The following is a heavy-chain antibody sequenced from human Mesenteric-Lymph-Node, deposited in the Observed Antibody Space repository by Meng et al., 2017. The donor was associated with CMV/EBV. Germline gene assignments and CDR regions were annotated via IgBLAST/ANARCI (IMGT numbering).Heavy chain of an antibody. CDR2: IYWDDDK. Sequence: SRSTSGVGGGWIRQPPGKALELLALIYWDDDKRYSPTLKSRLTITKDTSKNQVVLTMTNMDPVDTATYYCALGYYYGSGSPQGAFDYWGQGTLVTVSS. V-gene: IGHV2-5*02. J-gene: IGHJ4*02. CDR1: SRSTSGVG. D-gene: IGHD3-10*01. CDR3: ALGYYYGSGSPQGAFDY.